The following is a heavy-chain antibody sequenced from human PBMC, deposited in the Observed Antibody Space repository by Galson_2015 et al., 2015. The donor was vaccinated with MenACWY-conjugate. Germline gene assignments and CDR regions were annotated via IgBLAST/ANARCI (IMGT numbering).Heavy chain of an antibody. CDR3: TRADHRYCSSTNCPFDH. CDR1: GFAFGGYL. D-gene: IGHD2-15*01. CDR2: IQSKNYGANT. Sequence: SLRLSCATSGFAFGGYLMGWFRQAPGKGLGWVGYIQSKNYGANTQYAASVKDRFSISRDDSRSIAYLEMNSLKTEDTALYYCTRADHRYCSSTNCPFDHWGQGTLVTVSS. J-gene: IGHJ4*02. V-gene: IGHV3-49*03.